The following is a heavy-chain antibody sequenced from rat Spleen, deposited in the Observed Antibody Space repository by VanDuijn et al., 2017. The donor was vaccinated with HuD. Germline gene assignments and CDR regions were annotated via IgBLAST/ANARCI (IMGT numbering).Heavy chain of an antibody. CDR3: ARLSLPGYNYFDY. CDR1: GFTFSDYA. V-gene: IGHV5-17*01. J-gene: IGHJ2*01. CDR2: IIYDGSST. Sequence: EVQLVESGGGLVQPGRSLKLSCAASGFTFSDYAMAWVRQAPKKGLEWVATIIYDGSSTYYRDSVKGRFTISRDNAKSTLYLQMDSLRSEDTATYYCARLSLPGYNYFDYWGQGVMVTVSS. D-gene: IGHD1-4*01.